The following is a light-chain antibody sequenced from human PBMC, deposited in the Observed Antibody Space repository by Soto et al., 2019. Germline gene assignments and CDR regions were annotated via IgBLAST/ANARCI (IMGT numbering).Light chain of an antibody. CDR2: WVS. J-gene: IGKJ3*01. CDR3: QQYYSTPPA. Sequence: DIVMTQSPDSLAVSLGERATINCKSSQSVLSSSNNMNYLAWYQQKPGQPPKLLIYWVSTRESGVPDRFRGSGSGTDFTLTVSSLQAEDVAVYYCQQYYSTPPAFGPGTKVDIK. V-gene: IGKV4-1*01. CDR1: QSVLSSSNNMNY.